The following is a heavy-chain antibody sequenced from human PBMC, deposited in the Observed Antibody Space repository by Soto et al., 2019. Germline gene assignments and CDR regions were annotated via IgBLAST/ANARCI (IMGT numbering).Heavy chain of an antibody. J-gene: IGHJ5*02. CDR1: GGSISSYY. V-gene: IGHV4-59*01. CDR3: ARESPEGWFDP. CDR2: IYYSGST. Sequence: SETLSLTCTVSGGSISSYYWSWIRQPPGKGLEWIGYIYYSGSTNYNPSLKSRVTISVDTSKNQFSLKLSSVTAADTAVYYCARESPEGWFDPWGQGTLVTVSS.